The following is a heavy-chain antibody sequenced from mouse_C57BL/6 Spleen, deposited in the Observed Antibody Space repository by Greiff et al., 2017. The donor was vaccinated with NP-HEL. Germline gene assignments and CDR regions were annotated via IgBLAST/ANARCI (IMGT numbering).Heavy chain of an antibody. CDR2: IRNKANGYTT. CDR3: ARYRTYLDY. V-gene: IGHV7-3*01. J-gene: IGHJ2*01. CDR1: GFTFTDYY. Sequence: EVMLVESGGGLVQPGGSLSLSCAASGFTFTDYYMSWVRQPPGKALEWLGFIRNKANGYTTEYSASVKGLFTISRDNSRSILYLQMNALRAEDSATYYCARYRTYLDYWGQGTTLTVSS.